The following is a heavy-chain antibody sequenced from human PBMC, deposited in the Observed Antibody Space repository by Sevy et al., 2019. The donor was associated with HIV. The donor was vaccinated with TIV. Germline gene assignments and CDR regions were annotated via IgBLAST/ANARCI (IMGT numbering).Heavy chain of an antibody. D-gene: IGHD3-22*01. J-gene: IGHJ6*02. CDR3: ARARGYYDSSGYYPDYYYYYGMDV. CDR1: GFTFSDYY. V-gene: IGHV3-11*01. CDR2: ISSSGSTI. Sequence: GGSLRLSCAASGFTFSDYYMSWIRQAPGKGLEWVSYISSSGSTIYYADSVKGRFTISRDNAKNSLYLQMNSLRAEDTAVYYCARARGYYDSSGYYPDYYYYYGMDVWGQGTTVTVSS.